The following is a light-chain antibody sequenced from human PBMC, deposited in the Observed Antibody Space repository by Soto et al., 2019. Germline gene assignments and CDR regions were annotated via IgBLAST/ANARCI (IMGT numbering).Light chain of an antibody. CDR1: TSNIGRST. J-gene: IGLJ1*01. V-gene: IGLV1-44*01. Sequence: QSVLTQPPSASGTPGQRVTISCSGSTSNIGRSTVSWYQQFPGAAPKLLIYSNTQRPLGVPVRFSGSKSDTSASLAISGLQSEDEADYYCATWNDGVLLFGSATKVTV. CDR2: SNT. CDR3: ATWNDGVLL.